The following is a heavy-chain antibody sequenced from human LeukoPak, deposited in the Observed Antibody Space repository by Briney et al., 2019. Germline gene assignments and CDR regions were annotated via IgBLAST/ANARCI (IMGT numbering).Heavy chain of an antibody. CDR3: AKDIYGDYGGLDY. CDR1: GFTFGSNA. D-gene: IGHD4-17*01. J-gene: IGHJ4*02. CDR2: ISGSGGST. V-gene: IGHV3-23*01. Sequence: PGGSLRLSCAASGFTFGSNALTWVRQAPGKGLEWVSTISGSGGSTYYADSVKGRFTISRDTAKSTLSLQMNSLRAEDTAVYYCAKDIYGDYGGLDYWGQGTLVTVSS.